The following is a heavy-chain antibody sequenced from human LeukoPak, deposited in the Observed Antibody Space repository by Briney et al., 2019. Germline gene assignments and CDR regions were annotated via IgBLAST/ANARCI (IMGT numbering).Heavy chain of an antibody. Sequence: ASVKVSCKASGYTFSSYAMHWVRQAPGQRLEWMGWINAGNGNTKYSQKFQGRVTITRDTSASTAYMVLSGLRSEDTAVYYCARDAARITIFGVAGYFDYWGQETLVTVSS. D-gene: IGHD3-3*01. CDR2: INAGNGNT. CDR3: ARDAARITIFGVAGYFDY. CDR1: GYTFSSYA. J-gene: IGHJ4*02. V-gene: IGHV1-3*01.